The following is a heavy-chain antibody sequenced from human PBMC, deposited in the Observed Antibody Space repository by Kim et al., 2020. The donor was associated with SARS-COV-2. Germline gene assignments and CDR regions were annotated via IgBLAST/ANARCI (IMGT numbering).Heavy chain of an antibody. Sequence: GGSLRLSCAASGFTFSIYVMSWVRQAPGEGLEWVSAIGGGGATTLFADSVKGRFTISRDNSKNTVYLQMNSLRAEDSAVYYCARALGDKQPRYAVWGQGTLVTVSS. V-gene: IGHV3-23*01. CDR1: GFTFSIYV. CDR3: ARALGDKQPRYAV. J-gene: IGHJ4*02. D-gene: IGHD2-21*02. CDR2: IGGGGATT.